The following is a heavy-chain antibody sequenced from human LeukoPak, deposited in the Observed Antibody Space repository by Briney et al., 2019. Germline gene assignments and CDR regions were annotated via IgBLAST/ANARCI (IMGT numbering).Heavy chain of an antibody. D-gene: IGHD1-26*01. V-gene: IGHV3-7*01. J-gene: IGHJ4*02. Sequence: GGSLRLSCAASGFTFSSYWMTWVRQAPGKGLECVSNINGDGSIENYVHSVRGRFSIFRDNAKDALYLQMNSLRVDDTAIYYCSRDPIVGDTGVGDYWGQGTLVTVSS. CDR3: SRDPIVGDTGVGDY. CDR1: GFTFSSYW. CDR2: INGDGSIE.